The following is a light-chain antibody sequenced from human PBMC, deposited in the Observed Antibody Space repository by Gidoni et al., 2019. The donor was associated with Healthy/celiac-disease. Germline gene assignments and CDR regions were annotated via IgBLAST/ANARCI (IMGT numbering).Light chain of an antibody. CDR2: GAS. V-gene: IGKV3-15*01. CDR1: KTFSSN. Sequence: EIGMTQSPATLPVPPGERATLPCRPSKTFSSNLACYQQKPGQAPRLLNYGASTSATGIPPRFSGSGSGTEFTLTISSLQSEDFAVYYCQQYNNPKTFGQGTKLEIK. J-gene: IGKJ2*01. CDR3: QQYNNPKT.